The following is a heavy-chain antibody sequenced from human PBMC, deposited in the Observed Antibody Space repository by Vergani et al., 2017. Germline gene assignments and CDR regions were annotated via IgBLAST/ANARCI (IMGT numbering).Heavy chain of an antibody. CDR1: GFTFSSYS. CDR2: INGGSSSI. CDR3: ARERPYGDYTFDY. V-gene: IGHV3-48*01. J-gene: IGHJ4*02. D-gene: IGHD4-17*01. Sequence: EVQLVESGGGLVQPGGSLRLSCAASGFTFSSYSMNWVRQAPGKGLEWVSYINGGSSSIYYADSVKGRFTISRDNAKKSLYLQMNSLRAEDTAVYYCARERPYGDYTFDYWGQGILVTVSS.